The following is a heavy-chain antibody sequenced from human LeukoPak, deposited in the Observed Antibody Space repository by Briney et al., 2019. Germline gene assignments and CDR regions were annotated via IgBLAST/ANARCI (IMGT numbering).Heavy chain of an antibody. D-gene: IGHD2-15*01. Sequence: PSETLSLTCTVSGGSISSYYWSWIRQPPGKGLEWIGYIYYSGSTNYNPSLKSRVTISVDTSKNQFSLKLSSVTAADTAVYYCARGSEDYFDYWGQGTLVTVSS. J-gene: IGHJ4*02. CDR1: GGSISSYY. V-gene: IGHV4-59*08. CDR3: ARGSEDYFDY. CDR2: IYYSGST.